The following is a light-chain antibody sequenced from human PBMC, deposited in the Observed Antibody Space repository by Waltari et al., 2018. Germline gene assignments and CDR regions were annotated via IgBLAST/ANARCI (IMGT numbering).Light chain of an antibody. CDR2: DAS. CDR3: QHYHSLPYT. V-gene: IGKV1-33*01. J-gene: IGKJ2*01. CDR1: QDITTS. Sequence: TCQATQDITTSLSWFQQKPGKAPQLLIYDASSLQAGVTSRFSGTGSGTAFSFTITSLQPEDSATYYCQHYHSLPYTFGRGTKLQIK.